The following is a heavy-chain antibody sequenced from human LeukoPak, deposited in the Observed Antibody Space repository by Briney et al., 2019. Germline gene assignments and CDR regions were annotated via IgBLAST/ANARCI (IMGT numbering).Heavy chain of an antibody. CDR2: IYYSGST. D-gene: IGHD2-2*01. V-gene: IGHV4-59*08. CDR3: ATHDRYCSSTSCGLFDY. Sequence: SETLSLTCTVSGGSISSYYWSWIRQPPGKGLEWIGYIYYSGSTNYNPSLKSRVTISVDTSKNQFSLKLSSVTAADTAVYYCATHDRYCSSTSCGLFDYWGQGTLVTVSS. CDR1: GGSISSYY. J-gene: IGHJ4*02.